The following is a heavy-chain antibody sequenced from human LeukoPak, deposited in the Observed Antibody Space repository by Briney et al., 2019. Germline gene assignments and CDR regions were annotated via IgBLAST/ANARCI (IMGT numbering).Heavy chain of an antibody. Sequence: GGSLRLSCAASGFTFDDYAMHWVRQAPGKGLEWVSGISWNSGSIGYADSVKGRFTISRDNAKNSLYPQMNSLRAEDMALYYCAKAAGYSYCHIDYWGQGTLVTVSS. CDR3: AKAAGYSYCHIDY. CDR2: ISWNSGSI. V-gene: IGHV3-9*03. J-gene: IGHJ4*02. CDR1: GFTFDDYA. D-gene: IGHD5-18*01.